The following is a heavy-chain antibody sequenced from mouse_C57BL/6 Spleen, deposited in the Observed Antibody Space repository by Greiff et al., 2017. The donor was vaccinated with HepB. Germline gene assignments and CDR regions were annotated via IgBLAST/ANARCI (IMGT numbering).Heavy chain of an antibody. J-gene: IGHJ1*03. Sequence: DVKLVESEGGLVQPGSSMKLSCTASGFTFSDYYMAWVRQVPEKGLEWVANINYDGSSTYYLDSLKSRFIISRDNAKNILYLQMSSLKSEDTATYYCAREITTVGWYFDVWGTGTTVTVSS. CDR1: GFTFSDYY. V-gene: IGHV5-16*01. D-gene: IGHD1-1*01. CDR3: AREITTVGWYFDV. CDR2: INYDGSST.